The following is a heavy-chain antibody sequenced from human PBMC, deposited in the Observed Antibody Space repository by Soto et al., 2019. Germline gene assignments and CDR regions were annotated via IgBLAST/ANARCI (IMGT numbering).Heavy chain of an antibody. J-gene: IGHJ6*03. Sequence: EVQLVESGGGLVQPGRSLRLSCAASGFTFDDYAMHWVRQAPGKGLEWVSGINWNSGTIGYADSVKGRVAISRDNAKNRLYLQMNSLRGEHTALYYCENLGCSRPACDLYDYMEVLGKGTTVTVSS. CDR3: ENLGCSRPACDLYDYMEV. CDR2: INWNSGTI. V-gene: IGHV3-9*01. D-gene: IGHD2-2*01. CDR1: GFTFDDYA.